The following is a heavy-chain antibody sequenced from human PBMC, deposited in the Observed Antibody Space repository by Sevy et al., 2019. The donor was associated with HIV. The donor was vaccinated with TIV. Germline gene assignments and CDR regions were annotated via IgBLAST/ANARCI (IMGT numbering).Heavy chain of an antibody. CDR1: GVSVNNGDYY. V-gene: IGHV4-61*08. CDR3: VRGVNLDVIPWCH. J-gene: IGHJ4*02. D-gene: IGHD2-15*01. CDR2: AYYSGST. Sequence: SETLSLTCTVSGVSVNNGDYYWTWIRQPPGKGLEWIGYAYYSGSTNYNPSLESRVTISVDTSKNQFSLKLNSVTAADTAVYYCVRGVNLDVIPWCHWGQGILVTVSS.